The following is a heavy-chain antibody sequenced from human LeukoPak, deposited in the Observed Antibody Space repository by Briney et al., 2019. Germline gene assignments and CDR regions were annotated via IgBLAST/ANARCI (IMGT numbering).Heavy chain of an antibody. V-gene: IGHV3-30*04. CDR3: ARDHVVPGLLFDT. CDR2: ISYDGSNK. Sequence: GGSLRLSCAASGFTFSSYAMHWVRQAPGKGLEWVAVISYDGSNKYYADSVKGRFTISRDNSKNTLYLQMNSLRAEDTAVYYCARDHVVPGLLFDTWGQGTLVTVSS. CDR1: GFTFSSYA. D-gene: IGHD2-2*01. J-gene: IGHJ4*02.